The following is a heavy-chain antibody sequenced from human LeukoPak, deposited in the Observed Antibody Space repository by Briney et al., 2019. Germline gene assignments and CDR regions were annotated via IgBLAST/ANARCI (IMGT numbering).Heavy chain of an antibody. Sequence: AASVKVSCKASGFTFSSHYMHWVRQAPGQGLEWMGVINPSGLWTSYAQNFQGRVTLTRDTSTSTAYMELSSLRSEDTAVYYCARDNSYGDITWWFDPWGQGTLVTVSS. CDR3: ARDNSYGDITWWFDP. CDR2: INPSGLWT. V-gene: IGHV1-46*01. D-gene: IGHD5-18*01. J-gene: IGHJ5*02. CDR1: GFTFSSHY.